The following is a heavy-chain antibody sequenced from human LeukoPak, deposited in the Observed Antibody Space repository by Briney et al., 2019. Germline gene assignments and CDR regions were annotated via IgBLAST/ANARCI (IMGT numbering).Heavy chain of an antibody. CDR3: ARGFRNGPFDC. Sequence: GGSLRLSCAASGFTFSSYAMSWVRQLPGKGLEWVSGINRNGDSTDYAGSVKGRFTISRDNAKNSHSLQMNSLRVEDTASYYCARGFRNGPFDCWGQETLVTVSS. D-gene: IGHD2-8*01. CDR2: INRNGDST. V-gene: IGHV3-20*04. J-gene: IGHJ4*02. CDR1: GFTFSSYA.